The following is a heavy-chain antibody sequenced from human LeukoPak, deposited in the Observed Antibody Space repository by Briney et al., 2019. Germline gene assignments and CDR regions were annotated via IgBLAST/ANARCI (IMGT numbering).Heavy chain of an antibody. CDR1: GFTFSSYG. V-gene: IGHV3-30*18. CDR2: ISYDGSNK. Sequence: GGSPRLSCAASGFTFSSYGMHWVRQAPGKGLEWVAVISYDGSNKYYADSVKGRFTISRDNSKNTLYLQMNSLRAEDTAVYYCAKSHTIDYWGQGTLVTVSS. J-gene: IGHJ4*02. CDR3: AKSHTIDY.